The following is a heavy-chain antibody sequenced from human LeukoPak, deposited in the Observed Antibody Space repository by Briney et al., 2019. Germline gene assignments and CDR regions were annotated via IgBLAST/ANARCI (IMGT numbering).Heavy chain of an antibody. V-gene: IGHV3-23*01. CDR3: AKDWSLELIGDAFDI. D-gene: IGHD1-7*01. Sequence: GGSLRLSCAASGFTFSSYWMSWFRQAPGKGLEWVSVISGSGDATYYADSVKGRFTISRDNSNNTLCLQMNSLRAEDTAVYYCAKDWSLELIGDAFDIWGQGTMVTVSS. CDR1: GFTFSSYW. CDR2: ISGSGDAT. J-gene: IGHJ3*02.